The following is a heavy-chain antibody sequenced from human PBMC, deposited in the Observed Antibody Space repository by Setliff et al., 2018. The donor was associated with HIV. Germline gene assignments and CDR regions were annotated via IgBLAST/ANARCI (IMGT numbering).Heavy chain of an antibody. J-gene: IGHJ4*02. V-gene: IGHV1-69*13. CDR1: GGSFSSYA. Sequence: SVKVSCKASGGSFSSYAITWVRQAPGQGLEWMGGIIPILGTPNYAQKFQGRVTITADESTSTAYMELSSLRSEDTAVYYCARLYGSSGYYSDSYWGQGMVVTVSS. CDR2: IIPILGTP. D-gene: IGHD3-22*01. CDR3: ARLYGSSGYYSDSY.